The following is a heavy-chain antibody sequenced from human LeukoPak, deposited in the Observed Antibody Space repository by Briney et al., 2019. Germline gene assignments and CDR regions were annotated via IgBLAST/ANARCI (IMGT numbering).Heavy chain of an antibody. CDR1: GFTFSSYA. CDR2: ISGSGGST. Sequence: PGGSLRLSCATSGFTFSSYAMSWVRQAPGKGLEWVSTISGSGGSTYYADSVKGRFTISRDNSKNTLYLQMNSLRAEDTAVYYCAKVPGAPYYFDYWGQGTLVTVFS. J-gene: IGHJ4*02. CDR3: AKVPGAPYYFDY. D-gene: IGHD1-26*01. V-gene: IGHV3-23*01.